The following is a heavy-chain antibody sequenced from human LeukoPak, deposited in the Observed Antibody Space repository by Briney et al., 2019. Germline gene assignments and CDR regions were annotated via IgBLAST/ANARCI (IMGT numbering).Heavy chain of an antibody. D-gene: IGHD4-23*01. V-gene: IGHV3-30-3*01. CDR3: ARELYGGNDY. CDR1: GFTFNNHA. J-gene: IGHJ4*02. CDR2: ISYDGSNK. Sequence: PGGSLRLSCAAAGFTFNNHAMHWVRQAPGKGLEWVAVISYDGSNKYYADSVKGRFTISRDNSKNTLYLQMNSLRAEDTAVYYCARELYGGNDYWGQGTLVTASS.